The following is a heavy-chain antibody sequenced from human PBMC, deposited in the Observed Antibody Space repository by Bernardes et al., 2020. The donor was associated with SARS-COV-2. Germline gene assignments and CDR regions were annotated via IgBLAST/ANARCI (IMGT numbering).Heavy chain of an antibody. V-gene: IGHV3-23*01. J-gene: IGHJ4*02. CDR3: AKDPHGDLSFDY. Sequence: VGSLRLSCAASGFTFSSYAMSWVRQAPGKGLEWVSAISGSGGSTYYADSVKGRFTISRDNSKNTLYLQMNSLRAEDTAVYYCAKDPHGDLSFDYWGQGTLVTVSS. D-gene: IGHD4-17*01. CDR1: GFTFSSYA. CDR2: ISGSGGST.